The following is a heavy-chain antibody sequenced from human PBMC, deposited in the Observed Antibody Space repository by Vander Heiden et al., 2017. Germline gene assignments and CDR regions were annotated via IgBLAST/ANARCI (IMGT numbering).Heavy chain of an antibody. CDR2: ISSSSTTI. CDR3: AVKKSRWKDVDFDY. Sequence: GFTFNTYSLNWDRQAPGKALECLSYISSSSTTIYYADSVRGRFTISRENAKNSLYLQMNRMRAEETAVYYWAVKKSRWKDVDFDYWGQGTLVTVSS. D-gene: IGHD1-1*01. CDR1: GFTFNTYS. J-gene: IGHJ4*02. V-gene: IGHV3-48*01.